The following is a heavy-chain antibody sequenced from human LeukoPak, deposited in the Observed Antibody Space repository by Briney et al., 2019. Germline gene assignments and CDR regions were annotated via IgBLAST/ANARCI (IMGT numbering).Heavy chain of an antibody. CDR1: GFTFSSYG. D-gene: IGHD1-14*01. CDR2: ISYDGSNK. V-gene: IGHV3-30*03. CDR3: ARVGPWVNPDYYYYYMDV. Sequence: PGGSLRLSCAASGFTFSSYGMHWVRQAPGKGLEWVAVISYDGSNKYYADSVKGRFTISRDKSRNTLYLQTNSLRAEDTAVYYCARVGPWVNPDYYYYYMDVWGKGTTVTVSS. J-gene: IGHJ6*03.